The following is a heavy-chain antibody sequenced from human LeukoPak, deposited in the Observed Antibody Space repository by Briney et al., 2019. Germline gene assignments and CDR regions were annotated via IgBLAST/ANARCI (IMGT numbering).Heavy chain of an antibody. Sequence: SETLSLTCTVSGGSISSGSYYWSWIRQPAGKGLEWTGRIYTSGSTNYNPSLKSRITISVDTSKNQFSLKLSSVTAADTAVYYCARDNGGYDRGWFDPWGQGTLVTVSS. V-gene: IGHV4-61*02. CDR2: IYTSGST. CDR3: ARDNGGYDRGWFDP. J-gene: IGHJ5*02. CDR1: GGSISSGSYY. D-gene: IGHD5-12*01.